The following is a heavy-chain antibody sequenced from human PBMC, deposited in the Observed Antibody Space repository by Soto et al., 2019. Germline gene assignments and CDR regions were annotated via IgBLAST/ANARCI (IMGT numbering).Heavy chain of an antibody. CDR3: ALRSGAFDI. CDR1: GGSISSYY. CDR2: IYYSGST. J-gene: IGHJ3*02. D-gene: IGHD6-19*01. V-gene: IGHV4-59*01. Sequence: QVQLQESGPGLVKPSETLSLTCTVSGGSISSYYWSWIRQPPGKGLEWIGYIYYSGSTNYNPSLNSRVTIAVDTSKNQFSLKLSSVTAADTTVYYCALRSGAFDIWGQGTMVTVSS.